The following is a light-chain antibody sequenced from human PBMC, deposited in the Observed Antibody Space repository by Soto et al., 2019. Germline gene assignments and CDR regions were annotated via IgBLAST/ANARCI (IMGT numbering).Light chain of an antibody. Sequence: EIVLTQSPATLSLSPGERATLSCRASRSFARSYLAWYQHKPGQAPRLLIYAASSRATGIPDRFIGSGSGTDFTLTISRLEPDDSAVYYCHHYDSSPPYTFGQGTKVDIK. CDR1: RSFARSY. J-gene: IGKJ2*01. V-gene: IGKV3-20*01. CDR3: HHYDSSPPYT. CDR2: AAS.